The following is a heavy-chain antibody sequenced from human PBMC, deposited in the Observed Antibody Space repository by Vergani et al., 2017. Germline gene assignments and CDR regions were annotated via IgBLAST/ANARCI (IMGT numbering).Heavy chain of an antibody. J-gene: IGHJ5*02. CDR1: GYSISSGYY. Sequence: QVQLQESGPGLVKPSETLSLTCAVSGYSISSGYYWGWIRQPPGKGLDWIASIYHSGSTYYNPSLKSQVTTSVDTSKNQFSLKLSSVTAADTAVYYCARSEGYSGFDPWGQGTLVTVSS. CDR2: IYHSGST. CDR3: ARSEGYSGFDP. V-gene: IGHV4-38-2*01. D-gene: IGHD2-15*01.